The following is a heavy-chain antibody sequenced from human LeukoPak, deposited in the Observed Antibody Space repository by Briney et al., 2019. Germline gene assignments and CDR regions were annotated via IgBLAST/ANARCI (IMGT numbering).Heavy chain of an antibody. D-gene: IGHD3-22*01. J-gene: IGHJ4*02. V-gene: IGHV3-66*01. Sequence: GGSLRLSCAASGFTVSSNYMSWVRQAPGKGLEWVSVIYSGGSTYYADSVKGRFTIPRDNSKNTLYLQMNSLRAEDTAVYYCARDHYDSSGYDYWGQGTLVTVSS. CDR2: IYSGGST. CDR1: GFTVSSNY. CDR3: ARDHYDSSGYDY.